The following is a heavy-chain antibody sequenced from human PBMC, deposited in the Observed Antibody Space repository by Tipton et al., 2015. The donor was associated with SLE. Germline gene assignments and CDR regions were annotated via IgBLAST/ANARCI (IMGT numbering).Heavy chain of an antibody. V-gene: IGHV4-38-2*02. J-gene: IGHJ3*02. CDR3: AKDWDYCSGGSCYHDAFDI. Sequence: TLSLTCTISDYSITSDNFWGWIRQPPGKGPERSGRIYTSGSTNYNPSLKSRVTMSVDTSKNQFSLKLSSVTAADTAVYYCAKDWDYCSGGSCYHDAFDIWGQGTMVTVSS. D-gene: IGHD2-15*01. CDR1: DYSITSDNF. CDR2: IYTSGST.